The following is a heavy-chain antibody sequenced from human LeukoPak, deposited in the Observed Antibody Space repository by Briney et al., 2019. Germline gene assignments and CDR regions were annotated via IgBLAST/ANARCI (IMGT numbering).Heavy chain of an antibody. CDR3: ARGKRYCSSTSCYTFDP. V-gene: IGHV1-8*03. J-gene: IGHJ5*02. Sequence: ASVKVSCKASGYTFTSYDINWVRQATGQGLEWMGWMNPSSGNTGYAQKFQGRVTITRNTSISTAYMELSSLRSEDTAVYYCARGKRYCSSTSCYTFDPWGQGTLVTVSS. CDR2: MNPSSGNT. CDR1: GYTFTSYD. D-gene: IGHD2-2*02.